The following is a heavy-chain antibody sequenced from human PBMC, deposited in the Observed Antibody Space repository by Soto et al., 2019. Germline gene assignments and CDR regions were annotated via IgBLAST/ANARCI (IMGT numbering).Heavy chain of an antibody. CDR1: GFTFSSYA. CDR2: ISGSGGST. J-gene: IGHJ4*02. D-gene: IGHD2-15*01. CDR3: SKCGGSCYSIFDY. Sequence: PGGSLRLSCAASGFTFSSYAMSWVRQAPGKGLEWVSAISGSGGSTYYADSVKGRFTISRDNSKNTLYLQMNSLRAEDTAVYYYSKCGGSCYSIFDYPGQGTLVIGTS. V-gene: IGHV3-23*01.